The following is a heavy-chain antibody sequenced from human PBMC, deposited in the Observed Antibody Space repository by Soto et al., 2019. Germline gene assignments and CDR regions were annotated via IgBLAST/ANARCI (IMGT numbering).Heavy chain of an antibody. CDR2: ISSSSSYI. CDR3: ARDWRHCSGGSCSYFDY. V-gene: IGHV3-21*01. Sequence: EVQLVESGGGLVKPGGSLRLACAASGFTFSIYSMNWVRQAPGKGLEWVSSISSSSSYIYYADSVKGRFTISRDNAKNSLYLQMNSLRAEDTAVYYCARDWRHCSGGSCSYFDYCRQGTLVTVSS. J-gene: IGHJ4*02. D-gene: IGHD2-15*01. CDR1: GFTFSIYS.